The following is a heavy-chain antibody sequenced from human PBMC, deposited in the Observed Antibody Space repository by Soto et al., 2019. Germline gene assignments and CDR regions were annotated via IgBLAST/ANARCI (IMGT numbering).Heavy chain of an antibody. Sequence: ASVKVSCKASGYTFTSYDINWVRQAPGQGLEWMGWMNPNSGNTGYAQKFQGRVTMTRNTSISTAYMELSSLRSEDTAVYYCARGRVAARPRAYYYYMDVWGKGTTVTVSS. J-gene: IGHJ6*03. CDR3: ARGRVAARPRAYYYYMDV. V-gene: IGHV1-8*01. CDR1: GYTFTSYD. D-gene: IGHD6-6*01. CDR2: MNPNSGNT.